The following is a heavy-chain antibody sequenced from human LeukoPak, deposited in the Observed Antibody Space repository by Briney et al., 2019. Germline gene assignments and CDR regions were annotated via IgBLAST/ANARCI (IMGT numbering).Heavy chain of an antibody. CDR2: ISYDGSNK. D-gene: IGHD5-24*01. J-gene: IGHJ4*02. CDR3: ASGNMATITGIDY. CDR1: GFTFSSYA. Sequence: GRSLRLSCAASGFTFSSYAMHWVRQAPGKGLEWVAVISYDGSNKYYADSVKGRFTISRDNPKNTLYLQMNSLRAEDTAVYYCASGNMATITGIDYWGQGTLVTVSS. V-gene: IGHV3-30-3*01.